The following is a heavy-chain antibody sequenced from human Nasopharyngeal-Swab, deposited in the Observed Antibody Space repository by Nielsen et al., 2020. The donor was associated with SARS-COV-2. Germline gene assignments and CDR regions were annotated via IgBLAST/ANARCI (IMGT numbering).Heavy chain of an antibody. CDR2: INHSGST. CDR3: ARGPTQQLVRDY. J-gene: IGHJ4*02. Sequence: RQAPGKGLEWIGEINHSGSTNYNPSLKSRVTISVDTSKNQFSLKLSSVTAADTAVYYCARGPTQQLVRDYWGQGTPVTVSS. D-gene: IGHD6-13*01. V-gene: IGHV4-34*01.